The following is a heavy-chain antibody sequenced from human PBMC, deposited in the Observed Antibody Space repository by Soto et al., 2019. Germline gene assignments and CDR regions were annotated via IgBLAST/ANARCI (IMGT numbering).Heavy chain of an antibody. CDR1: GLSFDNAW. CDR3: PSGLMLVVAASSLAGY. V-gene: IGHV3-15*07. D-gene: IGHD2-21*01. Sequence: EVQLVASGGGLLKPGESVRLSCAASGLSFDNAWMNWVRQAPVKVLEWVGRIHSKTYGEATDYAAHVKGRFTLSIDNSKDTLSLHMNSLKAEDSAVYDCPSGLMLVVAASSLAGYWGQGTLGPGSS. J-gene: IGHJ4*02. CDR2: IHSKTYGEAT.